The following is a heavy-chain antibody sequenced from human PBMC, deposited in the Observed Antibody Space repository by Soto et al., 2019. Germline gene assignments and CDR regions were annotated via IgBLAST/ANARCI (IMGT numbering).Heavy chain of an antibody. J-gene: IGHJ4*02. CDR2: IYYRGNA. Sequence: QLQLQESGPGLVKPSETLSLTCSVSDDSINSDKYYWGWIRQPPGKGLEWIGSIYYRGNAYYNPSLQSQVTISLNKSKSQFSLKLTPVTAADSAVYFCARLEGLAAISYYFDFWGPGALVTVSS. D-gene: IGHD3-9*01. V-gene: IGHV4-39*01. CDR1: DDSINSDKYY. CDR3: ARLEGLAAISYYFDF.